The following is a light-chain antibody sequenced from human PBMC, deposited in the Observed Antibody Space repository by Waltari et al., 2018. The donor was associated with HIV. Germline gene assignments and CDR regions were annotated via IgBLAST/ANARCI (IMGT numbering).Light chain of an antibody. J-gene: IGKJ2*01. Sequence: DVLATQFPLSLTVSPGESASISCRATESLRHSNGRNYLDWYFQRPGHTPRLLIYLASNRASGVSDRFVGGGSGTDFTLRITIVEAADAGLYFCLQNIRAPFAFGQGT. CDR1: ESLRHSNGRNY. V-gene: IGKV2-28*01. CDR3: LQNIRAPFA. CDR2: LAS.